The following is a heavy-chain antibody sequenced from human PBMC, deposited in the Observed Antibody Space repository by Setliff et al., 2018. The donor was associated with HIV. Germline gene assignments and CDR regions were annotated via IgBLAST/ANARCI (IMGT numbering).Heavy chain of an antibody. J-gene: IGHJ2*01. V-gene: IGHV3-21*01. CDR1: GFTLSSYS. D-gene: IGHD4-17*01. CDR3: ARLREGYFDL. CDR2: MSSRSPCI. Sequence: GGSLRLSCAASGFTLSSYSMYWVRQAPGKGLEWVSSMSSRSPCIYYADSVKGRFIISRDNAKNSLFLQMNSLRAEDTAVYYCARLREGYFDLWGRGTLVTVSS.